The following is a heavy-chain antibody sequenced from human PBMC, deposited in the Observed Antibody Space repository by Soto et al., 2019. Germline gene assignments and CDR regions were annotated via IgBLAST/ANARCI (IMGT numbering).Heavy chain of an antibody. CDR3: ARGRFLEWLPIPNFDY. Sequence: ASVKVSCKASEYTFTGYYMHWVRQSPGQGLEWMGWINPNSGGTNYAQKFQGWVTMTRDTSISTAYMELSRLRSDDTAVYYCARGRFLEWLPIPNFDYWGQGTLITVSS. J-gene: IGHJ4*02. CDR2: INPNSGGT. D-gene: IGHD3-3*01. V-gene: IGHV1-2*04. CDR1: EYTFTGYY.